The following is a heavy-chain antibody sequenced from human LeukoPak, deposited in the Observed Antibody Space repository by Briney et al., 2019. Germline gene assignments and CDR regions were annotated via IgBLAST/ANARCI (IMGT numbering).Heavy chain of an antibody. CDR3: ARGMLRGYYYYYMDV. J-gene: IGHJ6*03. D-gene: IGHD3-16*01. V-gene: IGHV1-8*01. CDR2: RNPNSGNT. Sequence: DSVKLSCKVSGYTFTSYDINWGRRPTAQGLEWMGWRNPNSGNTGYAQKSQGRVPMTRNTSLSTAYMELSTLRSEDTAVYYFARGMLRGYYYYYMDVWGKGTTVTVSS. CDR1: GYTFTSYD.